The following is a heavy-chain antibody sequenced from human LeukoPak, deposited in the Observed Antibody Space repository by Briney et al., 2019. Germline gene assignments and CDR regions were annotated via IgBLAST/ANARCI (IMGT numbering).Heavy chain of an antibody. V-gene: IGHV1-69*05. Sequence: ASVKVSCKASGGTFSTYAISWVRQAPGQGLEWMGGIIPIFGTANYAQKFQGRVTITTDESTSTAYMELSSLRSEDTAVYYCARVRGVGIYMDVWGKGTTVTVSS. J-gene: IGHJ6*03. CDR3: ARVRGVGIYMDV. D-gene: IGHD3-10*01. CDR1: GGTFSTYA. CDR2: IIPIFGTA.